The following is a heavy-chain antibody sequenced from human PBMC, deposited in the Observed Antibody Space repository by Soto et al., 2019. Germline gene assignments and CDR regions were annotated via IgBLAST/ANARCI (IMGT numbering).Heavy chain of an antibody. J-gene: IGHJ4*02. CDR3: ATLDYGDYKYYFDY. D-gene: IGHD4-17*01. V-gene: IGHV3-7*01. CDR1: GFTFSSYW. CDR2: IKQDGSEK. Sequence: GGSLRLSCAASGFTFSSYWMSWVRRAPGKGLEWVANIKQDGSEKYYVDSVKGRFTISRDNAKNSLYLQMNSLRAEDTAVYYCATLDYGDYKYYFDYWGQGTLVTVSS.